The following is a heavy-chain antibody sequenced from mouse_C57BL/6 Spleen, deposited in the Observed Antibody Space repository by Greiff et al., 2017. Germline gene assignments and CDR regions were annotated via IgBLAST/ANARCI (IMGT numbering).Heavy chain of an antibody. J-gene: IGHJ3*01. D-gene: IGHD1-1*01. CDR1: GFTFSSYG. CDR3: ARNGPSWFAY. CDR2: ISSGGSYT. V-gene: IGHV5-6*01. Sequence: EVQVVESGGDLVKPGGSLKLSCAASGFTFSSYGMSWVRQTPDKRLERVATISSGGSYTYYPDSVKGRFTISRDNAKNTLYLQMSSLKSEDTAMYYCARNGPSWFAYWGQGTLVTVSA.